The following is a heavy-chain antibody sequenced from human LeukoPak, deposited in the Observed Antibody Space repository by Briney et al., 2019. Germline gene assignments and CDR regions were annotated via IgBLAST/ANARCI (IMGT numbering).Heavy chain of an antibody. CDR3: ARTKGDGRFNWNYFDY. CDR1: GFTFSSYS. CDR2: ISSSSDNM. V-gene: IGHV3-21*01. J-gene: IGHJ4*02. D-gene: IGHD1-20*01. Sequence: GGSLRLSCAASGFTFSSYSMNWVRQAPGKELEWVSCISSSSDNMYYADSVKGRFTISRDNAKNSLYLQMNSLRAEDTAVYYCARTKGDGRFNWNYFDYWGQGTLATVSS.